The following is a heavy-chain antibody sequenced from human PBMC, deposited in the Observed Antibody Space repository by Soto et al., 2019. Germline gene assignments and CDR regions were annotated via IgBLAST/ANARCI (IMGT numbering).Heavy chain of an antibody. J-gene: IGHJ4*02. CDR1: GFTFSNFG. CDR3: AKGASQHSVFLLID. CDR2: ISYDGSTE. V-gene: IGHV3-30*18. D-gene: IGHD1-1*01. Sequence: QVQLVESGGGVVQPGRSLRLSCAASGFTFSNFGIHWVRQAPGKGPEWLAAISYDGSTEVYVDSVKGRFTISRDNAKNTLYLQMYTLRLEDTAVYYCAKGASQHSVFLLIDWGGGTLVTVSS.